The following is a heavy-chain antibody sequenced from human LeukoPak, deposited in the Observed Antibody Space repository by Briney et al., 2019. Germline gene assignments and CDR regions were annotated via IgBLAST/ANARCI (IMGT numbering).Heavy chain of an antibody. Sequence: GGSLRLSCAASGFTFSSYAMSWVRQAPGKGLEWVSAISGSGGSTYYADSVKGGFTISRDNSKNTLYLQMNSLRAEDTAVYYCVKDASPETYYYDRSGYYYDYFDYWGQGTLVTVSS. CDR3: VKDASPETYYYDRSGYYYDYFDY. CDR1: GFTFSSYA. D-gene: IGHD3-22*01. J-gene: IGHJ4*02. V-gene: IGHV3-23*01. CDR2: ISGSGGST.